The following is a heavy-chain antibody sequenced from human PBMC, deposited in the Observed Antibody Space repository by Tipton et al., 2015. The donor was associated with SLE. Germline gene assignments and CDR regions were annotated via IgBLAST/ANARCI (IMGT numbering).Heavy chain of an antibody. CDR3: ARAGSDDYIEYFRH. D-gene: IGHD5-24*01. V-gene: IGHV1-18*01. Sequence: QLVQSGAEVKKPGASVKVSCKASGYTFSSYVISWVRQAPGQGLEWMGWIRPYNGNTNYAQKLQGRVTMTTDTSTSTAYMELRSLRSDDTAVYYCARAGSDDYIEYFRHWGQGTLVTVYS. CDR1: GYTFSSYV. CDR2: IRPYNGNT. J-gene: IGHJ1*01.